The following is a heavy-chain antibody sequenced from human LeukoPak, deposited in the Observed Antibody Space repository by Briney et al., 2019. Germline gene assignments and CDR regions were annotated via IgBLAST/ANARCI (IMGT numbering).Heavy chain of an antibody. V-gene: IGHV4-34*01. CDR2: INHSGST. Sequence: SETLSLTCAVYSGSFSGYYWSWIRQPPGKGLEWIGEINHSGSTNYNPSLKSRVTISVDTSKNQFSLKLSSVTAADTAVYYCARTDSRVTTENYFDYWGQGTLVTVSS. CDR3: ARTDSRVTTENYFDY. CDR1: SGSFSGYY. J-gene: IGHJ4*02. D-gene: IGHD4-11*01.